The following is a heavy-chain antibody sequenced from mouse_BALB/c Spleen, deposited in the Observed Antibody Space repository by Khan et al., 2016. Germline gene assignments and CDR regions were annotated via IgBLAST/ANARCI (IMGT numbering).Heavy chain of an antibody. J-gene: IGHJ3*01. V-gene: IGHV3-2*02. CDR3: ARDYYGSSFLDY. CDR1: GYSITSGYA. CDR2: ITYSGGT. D-gene: IGHD1-1*01. Sequence: VQLQESGPGLVKPSQSLSLTCTVTGYSITSGYAWNWIRQFPGSKLEWMGYITYSGGTSYNPSLKSRISVTRDTSKNQFFLQFNSVTTEDTATYYCARDYYGSSFLDYWGQGTRVTVSA.